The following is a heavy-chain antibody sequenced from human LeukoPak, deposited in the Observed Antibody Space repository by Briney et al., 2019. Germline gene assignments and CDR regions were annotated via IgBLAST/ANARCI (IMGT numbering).Heavy chain of an antibody. V-gene: IGHV1-69*13. CDR2: IIPIFGTA. CDR1: GDTFSSYA. CDR3: AREEWELLTTFDY. J-gene: IGHJ4*02. Sequence: SVKVSCKASGDTFSSYAISWVRQAPGQGLEWMGRIIPIFGTANYAQKFQGRVTITADASTSTAYMELSTLRSDDSAVYYCAREEWELLTTFDYWGQGTLVTVSS. D-gene: IGHD1-26*01.